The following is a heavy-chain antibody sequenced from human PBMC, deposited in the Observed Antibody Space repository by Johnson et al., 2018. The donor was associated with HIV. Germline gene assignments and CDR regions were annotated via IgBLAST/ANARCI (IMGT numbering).Heavy chain of an antibody. J-gene: IGHJ3*02. V-gene: IGHV3-66*02. CDR1: GFTVSSNY. CDR2: IYSGGST. D-gene: IGHD6-19*01. CDR3: AREGGQWLVLVDAFDI. Sequence: VQLVESGGGVVQPGKSLRLSCAASGFTVSSNYMSWVRQAPGKGLEWVSVIYSGGSTYYADSVKGRFTISRDNSKNTLYLQMNSLRAEDTAVYDCAREGGQWLVLVDAFDIWGQGTMVTVSS.